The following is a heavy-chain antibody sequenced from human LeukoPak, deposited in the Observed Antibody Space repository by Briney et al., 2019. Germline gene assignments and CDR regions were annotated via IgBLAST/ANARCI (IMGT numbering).Heavy chain of an antibody. CDR3: AREPNLHDFWSGYYPYFDY. Sequence: GGSLRLSCAASGFTFSSYWMSWVRQAPGKGLEWVANIKQDGSEKYYVDSVKGRFTISRDNAKNSLYLQMNSLRAEDTAVYYCAREPNLHDFWSGYYPYFDYWGQGTLVTVSP. J-gene: IGHJ4*02. CDR1: GFTFSSYW. V-gene: IGHV3-7*01. CDR2: IKQDGSEK. D-gene: IGHD3-3*01.